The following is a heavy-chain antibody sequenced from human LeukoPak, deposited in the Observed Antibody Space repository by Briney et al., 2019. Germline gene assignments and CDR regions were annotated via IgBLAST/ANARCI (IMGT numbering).Heavy chain of an antibody. V-gene: IGHV4-34*01. D-gene: IGHD3-22*01. J-gene: IGHJ4*02. CDR1: GGSFSGYY. CDR3: ARALDISGYSGGVDS. Sequence: PSETLSLTCAVYGGSFSGYYWSWIRQPPGKGLEWIGNIYHSGSTYYNPSLKSRVTISQDASKNQFSLKLRSVTAADTAVYYCARALDISGYSGGVDSWGQGTLVTVSS. CDR2: IYHSGST.